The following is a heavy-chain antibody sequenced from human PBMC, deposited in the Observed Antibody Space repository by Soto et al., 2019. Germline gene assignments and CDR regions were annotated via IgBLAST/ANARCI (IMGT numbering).Heavy chain of an antibody. Sequence: QVQLQESGPGLVKPSQTLSLSCTLSGDSISSGNYYWGWIRHSPGKGLEWIAYINYSGSTYWNQSLRGRITMSLDTWKNQFSLKLRSVTAADTAVYYCARVPPGSGTYYIYYYVMDVWGQGTTVTVSS. CDR2: INYSGST. CDR1: GDSISSGNYY. CDR3: ARVPPGSGTYYIYYYVMDV. D-gene: IGHD3-10*01. V-gene: IGHV4-30-4*01. J-gene: IGHJ6*02.